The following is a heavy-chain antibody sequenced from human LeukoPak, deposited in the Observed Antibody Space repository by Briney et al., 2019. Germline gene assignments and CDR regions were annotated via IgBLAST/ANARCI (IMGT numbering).Heavy chain of an antibody. D-gene: IGHD1-26*01. V-gene: IGHV4-59*12. CDR3: ARGVGEGGSYFDY. CDR1: GGSISSYY. Sequence: PSETLSLTCTVSGGSISSYYWSWIRQPPGKGLEWIGYIYYSGSTNYNPSLKSRVTISVDTSKNQFSLKLSSVTAADTAVYYCARGVGEGGSYFDYWGQGTLVTVSS. J-gene: IGHJ4*02. CDR2: IYYSGST.